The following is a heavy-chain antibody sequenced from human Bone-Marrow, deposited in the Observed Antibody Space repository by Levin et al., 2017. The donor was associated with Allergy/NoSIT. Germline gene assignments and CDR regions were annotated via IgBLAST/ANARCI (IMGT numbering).Heavy chain of an antibody. Sequence: SETLSLTCSVSGGSISSSSVYWGWIRQPPGKGLEWIGSIFYSGSTYYNPSLKSRVTISLDTSKNQFSLQLSSVTAADTAVYYCARSYDGSGYRGCWNYWGQGTLVTVSS. V-gene: IGHV4-39*01. D-gene: IGHD3-22*01. CDR3: ARSYDGSGYRGCWNY. CDR1: GGSISSSSVY. CDR2: IFYSGST. J-gene: IGHJ4*02.